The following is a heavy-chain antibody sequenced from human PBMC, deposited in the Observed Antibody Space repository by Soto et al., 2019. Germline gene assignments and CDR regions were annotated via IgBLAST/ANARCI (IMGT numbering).Heavy chain of an antibody. J-gene: IGHJ3*02. D-gene: IGHD4-17*01. V-gene: IGHV4-59*01. CDR1: GGSISSYY. Sequence: SETLSLTCTVSGGSISSYYWSWIRQPPGKGLEWIGYIYYSGSTNYNPSLKSRVTISVDTSKNQFSLKLSSVTAADTAVYYCARPIAPRLRGAFDIWGQGTMVTVSS. CDR3: ARPIAPRLRGAFDI. CDR2: IYYSGST.